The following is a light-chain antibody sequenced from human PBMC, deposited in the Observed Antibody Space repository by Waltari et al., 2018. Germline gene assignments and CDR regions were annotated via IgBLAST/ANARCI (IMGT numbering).Light chain of an antibody. Sequence: SYLLTQPPSVSVAPGHTPKITCAGTKSRTKRAHWYQQRPGQAPVMVLYDDTHRHPAIPERFSGSNSGDTATLTVSRVEAGDEADYYCQVWDSSRDHVVFGGGTRLTVL. CDR3: QVWDSSRDHVV. J-gene: IGLJ2*01. CDR2: DDT. V-gene: IGLV3-21*02. CDR1: KSRTKR.